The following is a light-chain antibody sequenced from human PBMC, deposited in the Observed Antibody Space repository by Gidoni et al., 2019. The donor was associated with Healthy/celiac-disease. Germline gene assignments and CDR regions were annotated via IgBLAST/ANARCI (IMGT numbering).Light chain of an antibody. J-gene: IGLJ2*01. Sequence: QSVLTQPPSVSGAPGQRVTIACTGSSSNIGDGYDVPWYQQLPGTAPKLLIYGNSKRPAGVPDRFSGSKSGTSASLAITGLQAEDEADYYCQSYDSSLSGHVVFGGGTKLTVL. V-gene: IGLV1-40*01. CDR2: GNS. CDR1: SSNIGDGYD. CDR3: QSYDSSLSGHVV.